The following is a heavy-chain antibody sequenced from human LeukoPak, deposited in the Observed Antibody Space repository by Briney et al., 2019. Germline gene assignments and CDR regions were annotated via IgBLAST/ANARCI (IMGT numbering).Heavy chain of an antibody. J-gene: IGHJ4*02. CDR1: GFTLSSYW. CDR2: IKEDGSEK. V-gene: IGHV3-7*03. CDR3: AKVPHDSSGYYSGYYFDY. Sequence: GGSLRLSCAASGFTLSSYWMSWVRQAPGKGLEWVANIKEDGSEKYYVDSVKGRFTISRDNSKNTLYLQMNSLRAEDTAVYYCAKVPHDSSGYYSGYYFDYWGQGTLVTVSS. D-gene: IGHD3-22*01.